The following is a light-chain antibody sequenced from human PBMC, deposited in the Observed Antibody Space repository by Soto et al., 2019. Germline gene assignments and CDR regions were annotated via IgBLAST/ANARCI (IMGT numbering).Light chain of an antibody. J-gene: IGLJ2*01. CDR2: EVS. Sequence: QSALTQPASVSGSPGQSITLACTGTSSDIGDYTHVSWYQQHPDKAPKLIIYEVSDRPSGVSNRFSGSKSGNTASLTISGLQTEDEADYYCCSYTSISTSAVFGGGTKVTVL. CDR1: SSDIGDYTH. V-gene: IGLV2-14*01. CDR3: CSYTSISTSAV.